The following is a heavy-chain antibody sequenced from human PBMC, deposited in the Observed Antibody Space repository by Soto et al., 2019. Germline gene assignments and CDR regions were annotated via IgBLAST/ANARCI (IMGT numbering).Heavy chain of an antibody. V-gene: IGHV4-31*03. D-gene: IGHD3-3*01. CDR3: ARARAEGITIFGGVYNWFDP. J-gene: IGHJ5*02. Sequence: SETLSLTCTVSGGSISSGGYYWSWIRQHPGKGLEWIGYIYYSGSTYYNPSLKSRVTISVDTSKNQFSLKLSSVTAADTAVYYCARARAEGITIFGGVYNWFDPWGQGTLVTVSS. CDR1: GGSISSGGYY. CDR2: IYYSGST.